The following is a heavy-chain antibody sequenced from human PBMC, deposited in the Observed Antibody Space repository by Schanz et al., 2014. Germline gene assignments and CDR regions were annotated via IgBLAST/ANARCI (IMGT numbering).Heavy chain of an antibody. J-gene: IGHJ6*02. V-gene: IGHV3-23*04. CDR2: ISGSGGST. Sequence: LQLVESGGGVVQPGRSLRLSCAASGFPFRSYVMHWVRQAPGKGLEWVSGISGSGGSTYYADSVKGRFSIPRDNSKNTLYLQMNSLRAEDTAVYYCAKIRYDSSGYYLPYYGMDVWGQGTTVTVSS. CDR1: GFPFRSYV. CDR3: AKIRYDSSGYYLPYYGMDV. D-gene: IGHD3-22*01.